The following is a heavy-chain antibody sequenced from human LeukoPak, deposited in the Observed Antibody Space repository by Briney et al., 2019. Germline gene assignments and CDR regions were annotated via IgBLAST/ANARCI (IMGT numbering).Heavy chain of an antibody. V-gene: IGHV1-18*01. CDR2: ISAYNGNT. J-gene: IGHJ6*03. CDR1: GYTFTSYG. Sequence: ASVKVSCKASGYTFTSYGISWVRQAPGQGLEWMGWISAYNGNTNYAQKLQGRVTMTTDTSTSTAYMELRSLRSDDTAPYYFTRDRFTAQGYYYYMDVWGKGTTVTISS. CDR3: TRDRFTAQGYYYYMDV. D-gene: IGHD5-18*01.